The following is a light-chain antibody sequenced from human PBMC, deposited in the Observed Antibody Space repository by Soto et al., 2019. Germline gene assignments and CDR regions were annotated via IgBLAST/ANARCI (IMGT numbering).Light chain of an antibody. CDR1: QSVSSSY. Sequence: ELVLTQSPGTLSLSPGEGATLSCRASQSVSSSYIAWYQQRPGQTHSLLIYGAYTRATGIQDRFSGSGSGTHFTLTIRRLEPGDFAVYYCKHFGGTTFTFGQGTRLEIK. CDR3: KHFGGTTFT. J-gene: IGKJ5*01. V-gene: IGKV3-20*01. CDR2: GAY.